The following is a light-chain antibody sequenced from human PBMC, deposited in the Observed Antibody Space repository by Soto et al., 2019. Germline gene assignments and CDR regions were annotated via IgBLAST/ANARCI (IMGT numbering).Light chain of an antibody. CDR3: QYYGRSPPYT. V-gene: IGKV3D-15*01. CDR1: QNIDSN. Sequence: EIVMTQSPATLSVSPGDGATLSCRASQNIDSNLAWYQQKPGQTPRLLIYGASTRPTGIPARFSGSRSGTEFTLTIFSLEPEDFAVYYCQYYGRSPPYTFGQGTKLDIK. J-gene: IGKJ2*01. CDR2: GAS.